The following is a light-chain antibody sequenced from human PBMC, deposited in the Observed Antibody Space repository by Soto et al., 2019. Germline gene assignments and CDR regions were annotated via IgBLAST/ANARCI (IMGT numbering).Light chain of an antibody. CDR2: DVS. V-gene: IGLV2-14*01. CDR1: SSDIGAYNY. Sequence: QSVLTQSASVSGSPGQSITISCTGTSSDIGAYNYVSWYQQHPGKAPKVMIHDVSNRPSGVSSRFSGSKSGNTASLTISGPQAEDEADYYCSSYTSSNTPYVFGTGTKLTVL. CDR3: SSYTSSNTPYV. J-gene: IGLJ1*01.